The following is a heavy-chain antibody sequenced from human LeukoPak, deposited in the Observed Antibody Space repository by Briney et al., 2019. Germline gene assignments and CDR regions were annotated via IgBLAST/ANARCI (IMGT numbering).Heavy chain of an antibody. CDR3: ASRGR. Sequence: PSETLSHTCAVYGGSFSGYYWSWIRQPPGKGLEWIGEINDSGSTNYNPTLKSRVTISIDTSKNQFSLKLSSVTAADTAVYYCASRGRWGQGTLVTVSS. D-gene: IGHD1-26*01. CDR1: GGSFSGYY. V-gene: IGHV4-34*01. J-gene: IGHJ4*02. CDR2: INDSGST.